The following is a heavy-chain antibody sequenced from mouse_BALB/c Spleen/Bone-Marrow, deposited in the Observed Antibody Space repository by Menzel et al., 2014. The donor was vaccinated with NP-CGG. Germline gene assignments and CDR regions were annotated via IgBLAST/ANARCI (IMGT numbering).Heavy chain of an antibody. V-gene: IGHV5-9-4*01. D-gene: IGHD2-4*01. CDR1: GFTFSSYA. J-gene: IGHJ4*01. CDR2: ISSGGSYT. CDR3: AREGLRRRAAMDY. Sequence: EVKLMESGGGLVKPGGSLKLSCAASGFTFSSYAMSWVRQSPEKRLEWVAEISSGGSYTYYPDTGTGRFTISRDNAKNTLYLEMSSPRSEDTAMYYCAREGLRRRAAMDYWGQGTSVTVSS.